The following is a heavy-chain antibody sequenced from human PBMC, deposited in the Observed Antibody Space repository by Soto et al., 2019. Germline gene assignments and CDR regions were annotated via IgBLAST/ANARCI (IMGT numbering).Heavy chain of an antibody. J-gene: IGHJ6*04. CDR2: ISPSTSHI. CDR1: GFTFSTCT. V-gene: IGHV3-21*01. D-gene: IGHD2-15*01. CDR3: SGCSGGACHQNYGMDV. Sequence: EVHLVESGGGLVKPGGSLRLSCAVSGFTFSTCTMNWVRQAPGKGLEWVSSISPSTSHIYYADSVKGRFTISRDNAKNSLFLQMNSPRAEDTAVYYCSGCSGGACHQNYGMDVWGKGTTVTVSS.